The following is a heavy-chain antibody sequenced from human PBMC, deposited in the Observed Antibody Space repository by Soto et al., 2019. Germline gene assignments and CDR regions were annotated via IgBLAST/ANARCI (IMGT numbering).Heavy chain of an antibody. D-gene: IGHD3-22*01. CDR3: AIVPTYDSSGWGDY. V-gene: IGHV3-33*01. CDR1: GFTFSSYG. J-gene: IGHJ4*02. Sequence: PGGSLRLSCAASGFTFSSYGMHWVRQAPGKGLEWVAVIWYDGSNKYYADSVKGRFTISRDNSKNTLYLQMNSLRAEDTAVYYCAIVPTYDSSGWGDYWGQGTLVTVS. CDR2: IWYDGSNK.